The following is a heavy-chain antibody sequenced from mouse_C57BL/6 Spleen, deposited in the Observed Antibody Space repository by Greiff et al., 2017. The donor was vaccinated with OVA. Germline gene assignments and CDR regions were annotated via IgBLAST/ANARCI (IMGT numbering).Heavy chain of an antibody. D-gene: IGHD1-1*01. J-gene: IGHJ3*01. V-gene: IGHV1-81*01. CDR1: FYTFTIYF. CDR3: ARAPAPAVVARGFAY. CDR2: IYPRSCNT. Sequence: QVQLQQSGAELARPLASVKLSCNSSFYTFTIYFISWVNQRTGQGLEWIGEIYPRSCNTYYNDKFKGKATLTADKSSSTAYMELRSLTSEDSAVYFCARAPAPAVVARGFAYWGQGTLVTVSA.